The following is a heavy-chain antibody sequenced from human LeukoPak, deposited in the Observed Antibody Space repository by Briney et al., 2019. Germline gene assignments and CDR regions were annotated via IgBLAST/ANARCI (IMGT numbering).Heavy chain of an antibody. D-gene: IGHD6-13*01. Sequence: ASVKVSCKASGHTFTSYDINWVRQATGRGLEWMGWMNPDSGNTGYAQKFQGRVTMTRNPSISTAYMELSSLTSEDTAVYYCARRIAAAGVGIVYWGQGTLVTVSS. J-gene: IGHJ4*02. CDR2: MNPDSGNT. CDR1: GHTFTSYD. V-gene: IGHV1-8*01. CDR3: ARRIAAAGVGIVY.